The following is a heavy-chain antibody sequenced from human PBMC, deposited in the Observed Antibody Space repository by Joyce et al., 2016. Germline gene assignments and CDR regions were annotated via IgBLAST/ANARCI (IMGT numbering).Heavy chain of an antibody. V-gene: IGHV3-73*01. CDR1: GLMFSGLA. CDR3: TLTAADY. Sequence: EVELVESGGGLVQPGGSLRLSCAASGLMFSGLALHWARQAPGKGPEWIGRIGSRANNFGKTYVASMKGRFIISRDDSKNRAYLQMNDLKTEDTAVYYCTLTAADYWGRGTLVTVSS. D-gene: IGHD2-21*02. CDR2: IGSRANNFGK. J-gene: IGHJ4*02.